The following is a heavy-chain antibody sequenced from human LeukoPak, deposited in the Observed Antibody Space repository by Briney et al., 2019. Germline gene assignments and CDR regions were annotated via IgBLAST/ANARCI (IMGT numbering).Heavy chain of an antibody. J-gene: IGHJ4*02. Sequence: GGSLRLSCAASGFGFSNAWMNWVRQAPGKGQEWVGRIKSETDGGTADYAAPVESRFTISRDDSRNTLYLQMISLKTEDTAVYYCSAHDLYWGQGTLVTVSS. D-gene: IGHD1-1*01. V-gene: IGHV3-15*01. CDR3: SAHDLY. CDR1: GFGFSNAW. CDR2: IKSETDGGTA.